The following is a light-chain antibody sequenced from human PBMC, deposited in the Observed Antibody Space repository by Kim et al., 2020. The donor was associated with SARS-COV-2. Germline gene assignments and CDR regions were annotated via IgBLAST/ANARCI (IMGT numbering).Light chain of an antibody. CDR2: DIS. Sequence: TLSVSPGETATLACRASQTVRSSFAWYKQKPGQPPRLLIYDISNRATGIPARFSGSGSGTDFTLTISSLEPEDSAVYYCQQRTNWLFGQGTKLEI. CDR1: QTVRSS. J-gene: IGKJ2*01. V-gene: IGKV3-11*01. CDR3: QQRTNWL.